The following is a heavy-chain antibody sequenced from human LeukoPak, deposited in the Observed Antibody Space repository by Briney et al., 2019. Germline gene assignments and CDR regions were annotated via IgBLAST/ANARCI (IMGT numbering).Heavy chain of an antibody. CDR3: ARAKYCSSDKCYSDF. D-gene: IGHD2-15*01. CDR2: INTNTGKP. CDR1: GYMFIRYS. J-gene: IGHJ4*02. Sequence: GASVKVSCKPSGYMFIRYSMSWVRQAPGQGLEWMGWINTNTGKPTYAQGFTGRFVFSLDISVSTAYLQITSLKAEDTAVYYCARAKYCSSDKCYSDFWGQGTLVTVFS. V-gene: IGHV7-4-1*02.